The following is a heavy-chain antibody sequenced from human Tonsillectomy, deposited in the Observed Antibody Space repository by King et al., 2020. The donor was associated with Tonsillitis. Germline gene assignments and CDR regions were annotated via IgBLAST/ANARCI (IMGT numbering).Heavy chain of an antibody. CDR2: INPSGST. CDR3: ARAGEYYDSSGYPYY. V-gene: IGHV4-34*01. D-gene: IGHD3-22*01. CDR1: GGSFSGYY. J-gene: IGHJ4*02. Sequence: HVQLQQWGAGLLKPSETLSLTCAVYGGSFSGYYYNWIRQPPGKGLEWMGEINPSGSTNYSPSLKSRLTISIDTSKNQFSLKLSSVTAADTAVYYCARAGEYYDSSGYPYYWGQGTLVTVSS.